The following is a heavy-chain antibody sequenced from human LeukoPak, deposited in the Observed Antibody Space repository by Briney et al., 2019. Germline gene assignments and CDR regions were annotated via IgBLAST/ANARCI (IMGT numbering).Heavy chain of an antibody. D-gene: IGHD3-10*01. Sequence: SETLSLTCAVYGGSFSGYYWSWIRQPPGEGLEWIGEINHSGSTNYNPSLKSRVTISVDTSKNQFSLKLSSVTAADTAVYYCARVKSGGSGSSGTFDYWGQGTLVTVSS. CDR1: GGSFSGYY. J-gene: IGHJ4*02. CDR3: ARVKSGGSGSSGTFDY. CDR2: INHSGST. V-gene: IGHV4-34*01.